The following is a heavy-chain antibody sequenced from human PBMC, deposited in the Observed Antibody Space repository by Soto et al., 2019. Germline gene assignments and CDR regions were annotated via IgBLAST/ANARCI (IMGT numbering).Heavy chain of an antibody. CDR3: ARVASDASYYNFRILF. Sequence: QVQLVQSGAEVKKPGASVKVSCKASGYTFTSYGISWVRQAPGQGLEWMGWISAYNGNTNYAQKLQGRVTMTTDTTTSTANREQRGLRSDDTAVKDGARVASDASYYNFRILFWGQGTLVTVSS. CDR1: GYTFTSYG. J-gene: IGHJ4*02. D-gene: IGHD3-10*01. V-gene: IGHV1-18*01. CDR2: ISAYNGNT.